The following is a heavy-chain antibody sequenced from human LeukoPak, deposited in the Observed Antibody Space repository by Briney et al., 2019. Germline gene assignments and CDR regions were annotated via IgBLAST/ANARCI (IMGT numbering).Heavy chain of an antibody. V-gene: IGHV4-59*12. Sequence: PSETLSLTCTVSGGSISSYYWSWIRQPPGKGLEWIGYIYYSGSTNYNPSLKSRVTISVDTSKNQFSLKLSSVTAADTAVYYCARLVVVPGAFDYWGQGTLVTVSS. CDR2: IYYSGST. CDR1: GGSISSYY. D-gene: IGHD3-22*01. J-gene: IGHJ4*02. CDR3: ARLVVVPGAFDY.